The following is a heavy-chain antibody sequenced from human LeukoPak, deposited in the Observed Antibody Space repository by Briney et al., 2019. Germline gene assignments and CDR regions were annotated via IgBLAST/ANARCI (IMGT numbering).Heavy chain of an antibody. Sequence: SETLSLTCTVSGGSISSYYWSWIRQPPGKGLEWIGYIYYSGSTYYNPSLKSRVTISVDTSKNQFSLKLSSVTAADTAVYYCARGQIVNFDYGGQGTLVTVS. D-gene: IGHD3-22*01. J-gene: IGHJ4*02. CDR3: ARGQIVNFDY. CDR1: GGSISSYY. V-gene: IGHV4-59*08. CDR2: IYYSGST.